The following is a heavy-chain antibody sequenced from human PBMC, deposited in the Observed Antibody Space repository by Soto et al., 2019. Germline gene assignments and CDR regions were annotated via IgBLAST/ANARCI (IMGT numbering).Heavy chain of an antibody. Sequence: QVQLVQSGAEVKKPGSSVKVSCKASGGTFSSYAISWVRQAPGQGLEWMGGIIPIFGTANYAQKFQGRVTITADESTXXAYMELSSLRSEDTAVYYCARDRLMITFGGVGDGRWFAFDIWGQGTMVTVSS. CDR2: IIPIFGTA. J-gene: IGHJ3*02. CDR3: ARDRLMITFGGVGDGRWFAFDI. CDR1: GGTFSSYA. D-gene: IGHD3-16*01. V-gene: IGHV1-69*12.